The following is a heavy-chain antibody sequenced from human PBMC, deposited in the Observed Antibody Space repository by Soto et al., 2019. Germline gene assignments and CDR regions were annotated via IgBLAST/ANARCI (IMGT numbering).Heavy chain of an antibody. CDR3: AREPVCTETDWSGFDA. V-gene: IGHV4-30-4*01. CDR1: GVSISSSDYA. CDR2: IYFRGSI. D-gene: IGHD3-9*01. Sequence: QVQLQESGPGLVKPSQTLSLTCNVSGVSISSSDYAWSWIRQSPRKGLEWIAYIYFRGSIHYNPSFRSRATISRDASTNQLFLSLRSVTAADTAVYYCAREPVCTETDWSGFDAWGPGGPVTVSS. J-gene: IGHJ5*02.